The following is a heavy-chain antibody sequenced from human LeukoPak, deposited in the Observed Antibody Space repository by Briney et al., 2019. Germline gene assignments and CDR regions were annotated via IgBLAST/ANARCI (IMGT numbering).Heavy chain of an antibody. D-gene: IGHD1-26*01. Sequence: GGSLRLSCVASGVTLSNYAMSWARQDPGKGIEWVSGISSSGSGGNTYYADSVKGRFTISRDSSRNTLFLHMNTLRAEDTAIYYCAKDRTVGASYWYFDLWGRGTLVTVSS. CDR1: GVTLSNYA. CDR3: AKDRTVGASYWYFDL. V-gene: IGHV3-23*01. J-gene: IGHJ2*01. CDR2: ISSSGSGGNT.